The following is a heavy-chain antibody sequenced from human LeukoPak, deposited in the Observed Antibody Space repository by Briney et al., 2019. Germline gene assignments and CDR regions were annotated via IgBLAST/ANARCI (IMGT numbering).Heavy chain of an antibody. Sequence: SETLSLTCTVSGGSISSYYWSWIRQPAGKGLEWIGRIYTSGSTNYIPSLKSRVTMSVDTSKNQFSLKLSSVTAVDTAVYYCARGDNSTWSPYFDQWGQGTLVTVSS. V-gene: IGHV4-4*07. J-gene: IGHJ4*02. D-gene: IGHD2/OR15-2a*01. CDR1: GGSISSYY. CDR2: IYTSGST. CDR3: ARGDNSTWSPYFDQ.